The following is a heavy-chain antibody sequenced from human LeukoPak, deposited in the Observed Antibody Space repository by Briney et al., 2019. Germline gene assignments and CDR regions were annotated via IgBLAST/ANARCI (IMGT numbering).Heavy chain of an antibody. J-gene: IGHJ4*02. CDR2: ISSSSSYI. D-gene: IGHD6-6*01. V-gene: IGHV3-21*01. CDR1: GFTFSSYS. Sequence: GGSLRLSCAASGFTFSSYSMNWVRQAPGKGLEWVSSISSSSSYIYYADSVKGRFTISRDNAKNSLYLQMNSLRAEDTAVYYCARASIAARLNYFDYWGQGTLVTVSS. CDR3: ARASIAARLNYFDY.